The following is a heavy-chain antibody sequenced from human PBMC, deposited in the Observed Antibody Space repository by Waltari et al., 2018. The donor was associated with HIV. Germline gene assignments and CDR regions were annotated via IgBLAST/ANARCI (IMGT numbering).Heavy chain of an antibody. D-gene: IGHD3-16*02. Sequence: EVQLVESGGGLVQPGGSLRLSCAASGFTFSSYSMNWVRQAPGKGLGWVSYISSSSSTIYYADSVKGRFTISRDNAKNSLYLQMNSLRAEDTAVYYCARDWKGLHLGELSSPDYWGQGTLVTVSS. CDR3: ARDWKGLHLGELSSPDY. J-gene: IGHJ4*02. V-gene: IGHV3-48*01. CDR2: ISSSSSTI. CDR1: GFTFSSYS.